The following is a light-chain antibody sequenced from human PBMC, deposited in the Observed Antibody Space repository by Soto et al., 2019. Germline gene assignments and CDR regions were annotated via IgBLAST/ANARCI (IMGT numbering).Light chain of an antibody. V-gene: IGLV1-40*01. CDR3: QSYDSSLSGYYV. J-gene: IGLJ1*01. CDR1: SCSIGAGYV. CDR2: GNS. Sequence: QSVLTQPPSVSGAPGQRVTISCTGSSCSIGAGYVVHWYQQLPGTAPKLLIYGNSNRPSGVPDRFSGSKSGTSASLAITGLQAEDEADYYCQSYDSSLSGYYVFGTGTKVTVL.